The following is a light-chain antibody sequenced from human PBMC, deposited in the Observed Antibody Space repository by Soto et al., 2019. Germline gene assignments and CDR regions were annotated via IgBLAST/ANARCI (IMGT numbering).Light chain of an antibody. CDR3: QQRSNWPPIT. CDR1: QSINSN. CDR2: GAS. V-gene: IGKV3-15*01. J-gene: IGKJ5*01. Sequence: EVVMTQSPATLPVSPGGRATLSCRASQSINSNLAWYQQKPGQAPRLLIYGASTRATGIPVRFSGSGSGTEFTLTISSLEPEDAAVYYCQQRSNWPPITFGQGTRLEI.